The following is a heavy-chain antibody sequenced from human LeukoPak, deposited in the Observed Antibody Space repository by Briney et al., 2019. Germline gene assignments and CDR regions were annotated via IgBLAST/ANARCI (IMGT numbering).Heavy chain of an antibody. CDR3: ARRSVGVTGSGWYGLY. J-gene: IGHJ4*02. CDR1: GYSFTSDR. V-gene: IGHV5-51*01. Sequence: GESLKISCKASGYSFTSDRIGWLRQMPGKGLEWMGIIYPGDSATRYSPSFQGQVTISADKSISTAFLQWSSLKASDTAIYYCARRSVGVTGSGWYGLYWGQGALVTVSS. CDR2: IYPGDSAT. D-gene: IGHD6-19*01.